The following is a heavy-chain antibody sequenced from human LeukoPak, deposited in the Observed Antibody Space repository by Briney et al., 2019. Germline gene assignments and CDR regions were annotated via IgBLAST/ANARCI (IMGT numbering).Heavy chain of an antibody. Sequence: PGGSLRLSCAASGFTFSSYGMHWVRQAPGKGLEWVAFIRYDGSNKYYADSVKGRFTISRDNSKNTLYLQMNSLRAEDTAVYYCAKPPWVEPFTFDYWGQGTLVTVSS. V-gene: IGHV3-30*02. CDR1: GFTFSSYG. CDR2: IRYDGSNK. J-gene: IGHJ4*02. CDR3: AKPPWVEPFTFDY. D-gene: IGHD1-26*01.